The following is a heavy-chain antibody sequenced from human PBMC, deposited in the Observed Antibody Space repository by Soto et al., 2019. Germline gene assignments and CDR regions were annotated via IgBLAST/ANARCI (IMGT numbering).Heavy chain of an antibody. CDR1: GFTFSSYA. V-gene: IGHV3-23*01. CDR2: ISGSAGRT. J-gene: IGHJ6*02. CDR3: AKVTSARVFYFGLDV. D-gene: IGHD2-2*01. Sequence: GGSLRLSCTASGFTFSSYAMSWVRQAPGKGLEWVSIISGSAGRTYYADSVKGRFTVSRDNSKNTLYLQMKRLRAEDTAVYYCAKVTSARVFYFGLDVWGQGTTVAVS.